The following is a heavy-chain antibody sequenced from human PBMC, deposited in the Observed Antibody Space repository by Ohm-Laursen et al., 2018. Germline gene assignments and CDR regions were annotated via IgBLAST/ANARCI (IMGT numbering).Heavy chain of an antibody. D-gene: IGHD3-10*01. CDR3: ATDPGGY. Sequence: ASVKVSCKASGYTFTGYYMHWVRQAPGQGLEWMGWISPNSGGTNYAQKFQGRVTMTEDTSTDTAYMELSSLRSEDTAVYYCATDPGGYWGQGTLVTVSS. CDR2: ISPNSGGT. J-gene: IGHJ4*02. CDR1: GYTFTGYY. V-gene: IGHV1-2*02.